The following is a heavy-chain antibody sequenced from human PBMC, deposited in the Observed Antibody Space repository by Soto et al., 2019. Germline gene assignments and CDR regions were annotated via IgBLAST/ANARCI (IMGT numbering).Heavy chain of an antibody. CDR3: AKESREFSFGYPLDH. CDR1: GYTFTSYD. D-gene: IGHD5-18*01. CDR2: MNPNSGNT. V-gene: IGHV1-8*01. Sequence: ASVKVSCKASGYTFTSYDINWVRQATGQGLEWMGWMNPNSGNTGYAQKFQGRVTMTRNTSISTAYMELSSLRSEDAAVYYCAKESREFSFGYPLDHWGQGTLVTVSS. J-gene: IGHJ4*02.